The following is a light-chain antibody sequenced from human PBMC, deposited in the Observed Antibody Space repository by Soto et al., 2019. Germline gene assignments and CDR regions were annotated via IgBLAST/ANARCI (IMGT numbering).Light chain of an antibody. J-gene: IGLJ1*01. CDR3: AAWDDSLNGFV. CDR2: SNN. V-gene: IGLV1-44*01. Sequence: QSVLTQPPSASGTPGQRVTISCSGSTSNIGSYAVNWYLQLPGSAPKLIYSNNQRPSGVPDRFSGSKSGTSASLAISGLQSEDEADFYCAAWDDSLNGFVFGTGTKVTVL. CDR1: TSNIGSYA.